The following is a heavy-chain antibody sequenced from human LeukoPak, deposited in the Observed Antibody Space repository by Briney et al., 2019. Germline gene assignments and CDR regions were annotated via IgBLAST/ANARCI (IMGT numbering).Heavy chain of an antibody. CDR2: ISSSGSTI. CDR3: VDGNPFDY. CDR1: GFTFRSYE. D-gene: IGHD4-23*01. V-gene: IGHV3-48*03. Sequence: GGSLRLSCVASGFTFRSYEMNWVRQAPGKGLEWVSFISSSGSTIYYADSVKGRFTISRDNAKNSLCLQMNSLRAEDTAVYYCVDGNPFDYWGQGTLVTVSS. J-gene: IGHJ4*02.